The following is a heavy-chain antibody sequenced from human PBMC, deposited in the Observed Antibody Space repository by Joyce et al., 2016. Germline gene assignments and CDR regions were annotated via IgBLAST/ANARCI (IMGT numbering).Heavy chain of an antibody. CDR2: FQPEDGDT. D-gene: IGHD3-16*01. V-gene: IGHV1-24*01. J-gene: IGHJ5*02. CDR3: AISSVHGWGVWVS. Sequence: QVQLAQSGPEVKKPGASVKVSCKVSGKSLSELSMRWVRHFPGKGLEWLEGFQPEDGDTMYAENLPGRVTMTEDTSTDTGYMELNSLTFEDTAVYYCAISSVHGWGVWVSWGQGTLVTVSS. CDR1: GKSLSELS.